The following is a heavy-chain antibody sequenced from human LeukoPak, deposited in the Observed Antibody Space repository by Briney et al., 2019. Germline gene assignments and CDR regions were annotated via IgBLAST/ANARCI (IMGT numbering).Heavy chain of an antibody. V-gene: IGHV3-23*01. Sequence: GGSLRLSCAASGFTFSSYGMSWVRRAPGKGLEWVSSISDSGSTTYYPDSVKGRFSISRDNSKNTFYLQMNSLRAEDTAVYYCAKRTSYHIDVWGKGTTVTASS. CDR3: AKRTSYHIDV. CDR2: ISDSGSTT. CDR1: GFTFSSYG. J-gene: IGHJ6*03.